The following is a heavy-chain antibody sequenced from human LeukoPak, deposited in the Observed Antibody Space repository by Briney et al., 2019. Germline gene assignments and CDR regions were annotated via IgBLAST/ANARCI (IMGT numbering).Heavy chain of an antibody. V-gene: IGHV3-23*01. CDR3: TTAKWTGTTRAYYFDY. D-gene: IGHD1-7*01. CDR2: ISGDGDST. J-gene: IGHJ4*02. Sequence: GGSLRLSCAASGFTFTTFAMTWVRQAPGKGLEWVSTISGDGDSTYNIDSVKGRFTISRDNPKNTLYLQMNSLKTEDTAVYYCTTAKWTGTTRAYYFDYWGQGTLVTVSS. CDR1: GFTFTTFA.